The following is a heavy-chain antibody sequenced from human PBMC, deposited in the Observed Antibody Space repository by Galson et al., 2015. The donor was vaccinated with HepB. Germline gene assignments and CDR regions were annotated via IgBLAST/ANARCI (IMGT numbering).Heavy chain of an antibody. J-gene: IGHJ4*02. Sequence: LRLSCAASGFTFSNYAMSWVRQARGKGLEWVSTISASGADTKYAESVNGRFTISRDNANNTLSLQMTSPRDEDTALYFCAKGRYASRSHFDSWGQGALVTVSS. V-gene: IGHV3-23*01. CDR3: AKGRYASRSHFDS. CDR1: GFTFSNYA. CDR2: ISASGADT. D-gene: IGHD3-16*01.